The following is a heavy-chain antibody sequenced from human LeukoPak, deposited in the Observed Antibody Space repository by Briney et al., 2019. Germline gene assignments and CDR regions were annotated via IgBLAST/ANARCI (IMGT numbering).Heavy chain of an antibody. CDR2: IYTSGST. D-gene: IGHD7-27*01. Sequence: SETLSLTCTVSGGTISRYYWSWIRQPAGKRLEWIGRIYTSGSTNYNPSLEGRVTMSLDTSKNQFSLRLSSMTAADTAIYYCARDLGGEFDYWGQGFLVTVSS. CDR1: GGTISRYY. J-gene: IGHJ4*02. V-gene: IGHV4-4*07. CDR3: ARDLGGEFDY.